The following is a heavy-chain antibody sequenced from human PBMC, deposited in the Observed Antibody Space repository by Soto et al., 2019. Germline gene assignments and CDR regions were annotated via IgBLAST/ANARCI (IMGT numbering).Heavy chain of an antibody. V-gene: IGHV1-69*01. CDR3: ARVLYYGSGCYSHYGMDF. CDR2: VSPPFRSS. CDR1: GVSFNNNG. D-gene: IGHD3-10*01. J-gene: IGHJ6*02. Sequence: QLQLVQSGAEVKKPGSSLKVSCKTSGVSFNNNGIFWVRQAPGHWLEWMGWVSPPFRSSNYARKFQVRISITADASTGTVNIGLSSLTSQDTAQYYCARVLYYGSGCYSHYGMDFWGQWTNCPVSS.